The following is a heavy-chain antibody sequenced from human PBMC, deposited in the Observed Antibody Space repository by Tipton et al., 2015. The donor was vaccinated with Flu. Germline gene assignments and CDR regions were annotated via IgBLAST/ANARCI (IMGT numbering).Heavy chain of an antibody. CDR3: ARRDYSNYVSDPKYWFLS. CDR1: GDSIGSGYC. CDR2: VCQSGNT. V-gene: IGHV4-38-2*01. J-gene: IGHJ5*01. Sequence: TLSLTCSVSGDSIGSGYCWGWVRQPPGKGLEWIGNVCQSGNTYYNPSLKSRVNISVDRSKKHFSLRLNSVTAADTAVYYCARRDYSNYVSDPKYWFLSLGERSLVTVSS. D-gene: IGHD4-11*01.